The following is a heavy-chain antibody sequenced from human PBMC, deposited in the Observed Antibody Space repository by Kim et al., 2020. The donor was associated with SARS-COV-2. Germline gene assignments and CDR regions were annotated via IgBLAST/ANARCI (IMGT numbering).Heavy chain of an antibody. CDR3: AKGAYYYDSSGYYYWYFDL. D-gene: IGHD3-22*01. CDR1: GFTFSSYA. J-gene: IGHJ2*01. Sequence: GGSLRLSCAASGFTFSSYAMSWVRQAPGKGLEWVSAISGSGGSTYYADSVKGRFTISRDNSKNTLYLQMNSLRAEDTAVYYCAKGAYYYDSSGYYYWYFDLWGRGTLVTVSS. V-gene: IGHV3-23*01. CDR2: ISGSGGST.